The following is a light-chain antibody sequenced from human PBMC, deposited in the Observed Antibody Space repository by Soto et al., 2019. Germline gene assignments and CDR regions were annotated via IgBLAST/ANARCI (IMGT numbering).Light chain of an antibody. J-gene: IGKJ1*01. CDR1: HNISSW. Sequence: DIQMTQSPSTLSTSVGDRVTITCRASHNISSWLAWYQQKPGKAPKLLIYGASNRAAGIPARFSGSGSGTDFTLTITSLEPEDFAFYYCHQRQRWPRTFGQGTKVDIK. CDR3: HQRQRWPRT. CDR2: GAS. V-gene: IGKV1-5*01.